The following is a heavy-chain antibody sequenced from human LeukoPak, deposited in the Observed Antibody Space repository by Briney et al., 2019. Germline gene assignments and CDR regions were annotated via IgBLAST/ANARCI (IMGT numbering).Heavy chain of an antibody. Sequence: VSVSVSCKASGYTFTTSYMHWVRQAPGQGLEWMGIINPSGGSTTYAQKFQGRVTMTRDTSTSTVYMELSSLRSEDTAVYYCARAGGYCSGGRCYSWFDPWGQGT. CDR3: ARAGGYCSGGRCYSWFDP. D-gene: IGHD2-15*01. CDR2: INPSGGST. CDR1: GYTFTTSY. J-gene: IGHJ5*02. V-gene: IGHV1-46*01.